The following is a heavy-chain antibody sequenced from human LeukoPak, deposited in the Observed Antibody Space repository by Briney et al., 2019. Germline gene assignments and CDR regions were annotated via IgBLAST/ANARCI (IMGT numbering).Heavy chain of an antibody. CDR1: GYTFTGYY. J-gene: IGHJ5*02. V-gene: IGHV1-2*02. CDR3: ARVGGSSTKCGNWFDL. Sequence: ASVNVSCTASGYTFTGYYMHWVRQAPGQGLEWMGWIKPNSEGPNYAQKVQGRVTMTRDTSISTAYMEQSRLRSDDTAVYVCARVGGSSTKCGNWFDLWGQGTLVTVSS. CDR2: IKPNSEGP. D-gene: IGHD2-2*01.